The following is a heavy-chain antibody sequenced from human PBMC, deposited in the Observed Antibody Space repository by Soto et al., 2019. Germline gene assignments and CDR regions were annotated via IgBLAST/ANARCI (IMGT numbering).Heavy chain of an antibody. CDR3: AKFFGAGTTASNWYFDL. D-gene: IGHD1-7*01. V-gene: IGHV3-23*01. Sequence: EVQLLESGGGLVQPGGSLRLSCAASGFTFSSYAMSWVRQAPGKGLEWVSAISGSGGSTYYADSVKGRFPISRDNSKKTLYLPMNSPGAEYTAADYRAKFFGAGTTASNWYFDLWGRGTLVAVAS. CDR1: GFTFSSYA. J-gene: IGHJ2*01. CDR2: ISGSGGST.